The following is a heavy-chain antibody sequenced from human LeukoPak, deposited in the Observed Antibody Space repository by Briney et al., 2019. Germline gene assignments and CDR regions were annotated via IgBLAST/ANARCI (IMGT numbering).Heavy chain of an antibody. Sequence: PSETLSLTCTVSGGSISSSSYYWGWIRQPPGKGLEWIGSIYYSGSTYYNPSLKSRVTISVDTSKNQFSLKLSSVTAADTAVYYCARAVTDPGAFDIWGQGTMVTVSS. CDR2: IYYSGST. J-gene: IGHJ3*02. D-gene: IGHD4-23*01. CDR1: GGSISSSSYY. CDR3: ARAVTDPGAFDI. V-gene: IGHV4-39*07.